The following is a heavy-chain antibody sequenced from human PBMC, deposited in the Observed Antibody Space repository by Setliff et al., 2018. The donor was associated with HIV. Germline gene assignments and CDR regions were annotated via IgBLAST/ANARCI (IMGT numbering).Heavy chain of an antibody. Sequence: PSETLSLTCTVSDGSTSSYYWNWFRQPAGKGLEWIGRIYSSGTTIYNPSLKSRVAMSVDTSKNQFSLRLTSLTAADTAVYYCARLWLHYGDDIPRFDPWGQGTLVTVSS. V-gene: IGHV4-4*07. CDR2: IYSSGTT. D-gene: IGHD4-17*01. CDR1: DGSTSSYY. J-gene: IGHJ5*02. CDR3: ARLWLHYGDDIPRFDP.